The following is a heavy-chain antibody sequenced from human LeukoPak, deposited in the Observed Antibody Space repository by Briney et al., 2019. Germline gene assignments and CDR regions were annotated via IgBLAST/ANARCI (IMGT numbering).Heavy chain of an antibody. Sequence: GGSLRLSCAASGFTFSSYAKSWVRQAPGKGLEWVSAISGSGGSTYYADSVKGRFTISRDNSKNTLYLQMNSLRAEDTAVYYCAKAQSPLVRGVMPVDYWGQGTLVTVSS. J-gene: IGHJ4*02. D-gene: IGHD3-10*01. V-gene: IGHV3-23*01. CDR1: GFTFSSYA. CDR2: ISGSGGST. CDR3: AKAQSPLVRGVMPVDY.